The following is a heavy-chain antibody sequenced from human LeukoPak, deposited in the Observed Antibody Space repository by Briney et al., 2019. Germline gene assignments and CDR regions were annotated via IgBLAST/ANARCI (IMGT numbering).Heavy chain of an antibody. J-gene: IGHJ3*02. CDR2: IKQDGSEK. V-gene: IGHV3-7*01. D-gene: IGHD3-22*01. CDR3: ARDPEDYYDSSAYYDGFDM. CDR1: GFTFSSYW. Sequence: PGGSLRLSCAASGFTFSSYWMSWVRQAPGKGREWVANIKQDGSEKYYVDSVKGRFTISRDNAKNSLYLQMNSLRDEDTAVYYCARDPEDYYDSSAYYDGFDMWGQGTMVTVSS.